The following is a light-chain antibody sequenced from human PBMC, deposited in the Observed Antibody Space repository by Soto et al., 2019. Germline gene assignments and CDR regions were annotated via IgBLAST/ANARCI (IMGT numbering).Light chain of an antibody. CDR2: DVS. V-gene: IGLV2-14*01. J-gene: IGLJ1*01. CDR1: SSDVGGYNY. Sequence: QCARHQPASGSGAPGQASTISCTGTSSDVGGYNYVSWYQQHPGKAPKLMIYDVSNRPSGVSNRFSGSKSGNTASLTISGLQAEDEADYYCSSYTSSSTVFGTGTKVTVL. CDR3: SSYTSSSTV.